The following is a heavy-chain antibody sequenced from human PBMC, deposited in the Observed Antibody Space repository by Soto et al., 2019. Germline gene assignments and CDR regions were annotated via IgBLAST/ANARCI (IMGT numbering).Heavy chain of an antibody. CDR1: GGSISRGDYY. D-gene: IGHD1-26*01. J-gene: IGHJ4*02. V-gene: IGHV4-30-4*01. CDR3: SRWDRGSYYFDY. Sequence: QVQLQESGPGLVKPSQTLSLTCTVSGGSISRGDYYWSWIRQHPGKGLEWIGYIYYSGSTYYNPYLKSRVTISVDTSKNQFSLKLSAVTAADTAVYYCSRWDRGSYYFDYWGQGTLVTVSS. CDR2: IYYSGST.